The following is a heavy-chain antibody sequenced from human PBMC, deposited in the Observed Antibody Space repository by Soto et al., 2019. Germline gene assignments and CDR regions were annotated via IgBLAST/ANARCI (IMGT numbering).Heavy chain of an antibody. J-gene: IGHJ4*02. V-gene: IGHV3-33*01. D-gene: IGHD6-19*01. CDR2: IWNDGSNK. Sequence: QVQLVESGGGVVQPGRSLRLSCAASGFTFSSYGMHWVSQAPGKGLEWVAVIWNDGSNKYYEDSVKGRFTISRDNSKNTLYLQMNSLRAEDTAVYYCARDKEYSSGWYYYWGQGTLVTVSS. CDR3: ARDKEYSSGWYYY. CDR1: GFTFSSYG.